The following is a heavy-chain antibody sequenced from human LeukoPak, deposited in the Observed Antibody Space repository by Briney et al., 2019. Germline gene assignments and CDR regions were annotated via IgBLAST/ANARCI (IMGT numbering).Heavy chain of an antibody. J-gene: IGHJ4*02. D-gene: IGHD6-19*01. V-gene: IGHV1-18*01. CDR1: GYTFTSYG. CDR2: ISAYNGNT. Sequence: ASVKVSCKASGYTFTSYGISWVRQAPGQGLEWIGWISAYNGNTNYAQKLQGRVTMTRDTSTSTVYMELSSLRSEDTAVYYCARSIAVAGKPYDYWGQGTLVIVSS. CDR3: ARSIAVAGKPYDY.